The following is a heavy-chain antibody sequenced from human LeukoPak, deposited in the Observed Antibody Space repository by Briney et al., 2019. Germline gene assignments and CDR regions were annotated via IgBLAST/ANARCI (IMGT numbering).Heavy chain of an antibody. D-gene: IGHD3-22*01. J-gene: IGHJ5*02. CDR1: GGSISSSSYY. V-gene: IGHV4-39*07. Sequence: SETLSLTCTVSGGSISSSSYYWGWIRQPPGKGLEWIGSIYYSGSTYYNPSLKSRVTISVDTSKNQFSLKLSSVTAADTAVYYCASTAKIFYDSSGRKSWWFDPWGQGTLVTVSS. CDR3: ASTAKIFYDSSGRKSWWFDP. CDR2: IYYSGST.